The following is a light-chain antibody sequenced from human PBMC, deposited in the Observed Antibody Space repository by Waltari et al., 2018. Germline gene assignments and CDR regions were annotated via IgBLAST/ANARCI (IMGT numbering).Light chain of an antibody. V-gene: IGKV1-8*01. CDR2: AAS. Sequence: AIRMTQSPSSFSASTGDRVTITCRASQGISSYLAWYQQKPGKAPKLLIYAASTLQSGVPSRFSGSVSGTDFTLTISCLQSEDFATYYCQQYYSYPRTFGQGTKVEIK. CDR1: QGISSY. J-gene: IGKJ1*01. CDR3: QQYYSYPRT.